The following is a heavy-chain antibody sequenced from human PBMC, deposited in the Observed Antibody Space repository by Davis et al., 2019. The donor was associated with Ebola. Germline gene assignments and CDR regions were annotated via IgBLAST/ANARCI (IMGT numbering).Heavy chain of an antibody. D-gene: IGHD6-13*01. J-gene: IGHJ4*02. V-gene: IGHV1-69*04. CDR2: IIPILGIA. CDR1: GGTFSSYA. Sequence: SVKVSCKASGGTFSSYAISWVRQAPGQGLEWMGRIIPILGIANYAQKFQGRVTMTRDTSTSTVYMELSSLRSEDTAVYYCARDFISSLDYWGQGTLVTVSS. CDR3: ARDFISSLDY.